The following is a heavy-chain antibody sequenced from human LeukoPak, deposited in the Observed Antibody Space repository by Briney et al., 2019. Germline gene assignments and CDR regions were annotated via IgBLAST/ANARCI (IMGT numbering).Heavy chain of an antibody. D-gene: IGHD6-13*01. Sequence: GGSLRLSCAASGFTFDDYAMHWVRQAPGKGLEWVSGISWNSGSIGYADSEKGRFTISRDNAKNSLYLQMNSLRAEDTALYYCAKDGVAAASTALAYYYMDVWGKGTTVTVSS. CDR1: GFTFDDYA. CDR3: AKDGVAAASTALAYYYMDV. CDR2: ISWNSGSI. V-gene: IGHV3-9*01. J-gene: IGHJ6*03.